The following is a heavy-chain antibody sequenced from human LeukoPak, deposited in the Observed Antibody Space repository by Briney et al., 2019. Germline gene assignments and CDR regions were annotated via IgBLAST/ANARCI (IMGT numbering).Heavy chain of an antibody. J-gene: IGHJ6*03. CDR1: GFTFSSYG. V-gene: IGHV3-30*02. D-gene: IGHD1-26*01. Sequence: GGSLRLSCAASGFTFSSYGMHWVRQAPGKGLGWVAFIRYDGSNKYYADSVKGRFTISRDNSKNTLYLQMNSLRAEDTAVYYCAKDGTRYYYYYMDVWGKGTTVTVSS. CDR3: AKDGTRYYYYYMDV. CDR2: IRYDGSNK.